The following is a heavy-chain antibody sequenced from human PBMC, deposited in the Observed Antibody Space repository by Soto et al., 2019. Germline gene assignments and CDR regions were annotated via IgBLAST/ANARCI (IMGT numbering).Heavy chain of an antibody. J-gene: IGHJ4*02. D-gene: IGHD3-10*01. CDR3: ARAQGSGFLVS. CDR2: IYYSGST. CDR1: GGSISSGDYY. V-gene: IGHV4-30-4*01. Sequence: QVQLQESGPGLVKPSQTLSLTCTVSGGSISSGDYYWSWIRQPPGKGLEWIGYIYYSGSTYYNPSPKSRVTISVAPSKNHFSLKLSSVTAADTAVYYCARAQGSGFLVSWGQGTLVTVSS.